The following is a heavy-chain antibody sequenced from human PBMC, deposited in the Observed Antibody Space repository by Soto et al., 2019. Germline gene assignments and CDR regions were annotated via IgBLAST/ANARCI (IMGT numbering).Heavy chain of an antibody. CDR1: GFTFSSYG. CDR2: IWYDGSNK. Sequence: GGSLRLSCAASGFTFSSYGMHWVRQAPGKGLEWVAVIWYDGSNKYYADSVKGRFTISRDNSKNTLYLQMNSLRAEDTAVYYCARDNCESVAAAGTMDYWGQGTLVTVSS. D-gene: IGHD6-13*01. V-gene: IGHV3-33*08. CDR3: ARDNCESVAAAGTMDY. J-gene: IGHJ4*02.